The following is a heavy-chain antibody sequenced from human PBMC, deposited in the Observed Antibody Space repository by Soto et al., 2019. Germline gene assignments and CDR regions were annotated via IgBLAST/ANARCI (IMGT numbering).Heavy chain of an antibody. J-gene: IGHJ5*02. D-gene: IGHD2-21*02. V-gene: IGHV4-4*07. CDR2: IFSSGST. CDR3: ARDQGVVVTADNWFDP. CDR1: GGSITDYS. Sequence: SETLSLTCTVSGGSITDYSWVWIRQPAGKGLEWIGRIFSSGSTNYNPSLKGRIPMSLDTSKNQFSLKLNSATATDTAVYFCARDQGVVVTADNWFDPWGQGILVTVSS.